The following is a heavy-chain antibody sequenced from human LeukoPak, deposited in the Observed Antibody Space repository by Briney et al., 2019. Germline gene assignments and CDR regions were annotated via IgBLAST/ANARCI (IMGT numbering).Heavy chain of an antibody. CDR1: GFTFSSYG. D-gene: IGHD6-13*01. J-gene: IGHJ6*03. CDR3: AKDGRAAAGTWHYYYYMDV. Sequence: GRSLRLSRAASGFTFSSYGVHWVRQAPGKGLEWVVVIWYDGSNKYYADSVKSRFTISRDNSKNTLYLQMNSLRAEDTAVYYCAKDGRAAAGTWHYYYYMDVWGKGTTVTVSS. V-gene: IGHV3-33*06. CDR2: IWYDGSNK.